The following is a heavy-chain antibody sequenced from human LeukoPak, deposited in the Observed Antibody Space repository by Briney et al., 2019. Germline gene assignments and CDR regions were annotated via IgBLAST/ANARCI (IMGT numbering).Heavy chain of an antibody. V-gene: IGHV4-39*07. J-gene: IGHJ5*02. CDR1: GDSISSSDYY. Sequence: SETLSLTCSVSGDSISSSDYYWGWIRQPPGKGLEWIGTLYHSGSTFYNSSLRSRVTISVDTSKNQFSLKLTSVTAADTAVYYCARQGAVLTYVNWFDPWGQGTLVTVSS. CDR2: LYHSGST. CDR3: ARQGAVLTYVNWFDP. D-gene: IGHD4-23*01.